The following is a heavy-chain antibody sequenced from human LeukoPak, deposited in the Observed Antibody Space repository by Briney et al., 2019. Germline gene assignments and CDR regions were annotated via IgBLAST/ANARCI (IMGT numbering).Heavy chain of an antibody. CDR1: GFTFSSYG. CDR2: INPNSGGT. V-gene: IGHV1-2*04. D-gene: IGHD3-10*01. Sequence: GRSLRLSCAASGFTFSSYGMHWVRQAPGQGLEWMGWINPNSGGTNYAQKFQGWVTMTRDTSISTAYMELSRLRSDDTAVYYCARDSRFMVRGEGQSTNWGQGTLVTVSS. J-gene: IGHJ4*02. CDR3: ARDSRFMVRGEGQSTN.